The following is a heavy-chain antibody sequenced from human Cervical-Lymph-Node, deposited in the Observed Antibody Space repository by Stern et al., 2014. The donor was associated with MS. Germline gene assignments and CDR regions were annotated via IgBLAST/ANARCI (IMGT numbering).Heavy chain of an antibody. CDR3: AIVYTSGWET. CDR2: IIHSGST. D-gene: IGHD6-19*01. V-gene: IGHV4-34*12. Sequence: QVQLQQWGAGLLKPSETLSLTCAVYGGSFSGYYWSWIRQPPGQGLECIGEIIHSGSTNYKSSLKSRVSISVDTSKNHLSLMLSSVTAADTAVYYCAIVYTSGWETWGQGTLVTVSS. CDR1: GGSFSGYY. J-gene: IGHJ4*02.